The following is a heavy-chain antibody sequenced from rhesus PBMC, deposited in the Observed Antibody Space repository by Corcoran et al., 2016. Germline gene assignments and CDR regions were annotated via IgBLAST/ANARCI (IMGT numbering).Heavy chain of an antibody. J-gene: IGHJ3*01. CDR1: GGSISSNY. D-gene: IGHD3-3*01. CDR2: ISGSGGST. Sequence: QLQLQESGPGLVKPSETLSLTCAVSGGSISSNYWRWIRQPPGKGLEWIGRISGSGGSTDYNPAPQSRVTISTDTSKHQFSLKLSSVTAADTAVYYCARDRYYNIWTGFDAFDFWGQGLRVTVS. V-gene: IGHV4-173*01. CDR3: ARDRYYNIWTGFDAFDF.